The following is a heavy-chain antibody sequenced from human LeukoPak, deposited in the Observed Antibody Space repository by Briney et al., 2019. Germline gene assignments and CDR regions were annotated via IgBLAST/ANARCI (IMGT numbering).Heavy chain of an antibody. CDR2: ISGSGVST. CDR1: GFTFSSYS. Sequence: PGGSLRLSCAASGFTFSSYSMNWVRQAPGKGLEWVSAISGSGVSTYYADSVKGRFTISRDNSKNTLYLQMHSLRAEDTAVYYCAKESLRVVPPATFDYWGQGTLVTVSS. J-gene: IGHJ4*02. V-gene: IGHV3-23*01. D-gene: IGHD2-2*01. CDR3: AKESLRVVPPATFDY.